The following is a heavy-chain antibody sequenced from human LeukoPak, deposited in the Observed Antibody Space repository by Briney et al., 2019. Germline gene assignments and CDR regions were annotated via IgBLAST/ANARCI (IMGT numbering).Heavy chain of an antibody. CDR1: GYSLTEIS. V-gene: IGHV1-24*01. Sequence: GASVKVSCKVSGYSLTEISKYWVRQAPGKGLEWMGGFDLEDGDGETFYGQKLEGRLTMTEDTSTDTVYMELSSLTPDDTAVYYCGLGDPYQLLEEWGQGTLVTVSS. D-gene: IGHD1-26*01. J-gene: IGHJ4*02. CDR3: GLGDPYQLLEE. CDR2: FDLEDGDGET.